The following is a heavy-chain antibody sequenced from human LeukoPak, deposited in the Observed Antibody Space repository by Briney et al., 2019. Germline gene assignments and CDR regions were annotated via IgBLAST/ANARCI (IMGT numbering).Heavy chain of an antibody. CDR3: ARVGYSYGGDY. CDR1: GGTSSSYT. D-gene: IGHD5-18*01. V-gene: IGHV1-69*02. CDR2: IIPILGIA. J-gene: IGHJ4*02. Sequence: SVKVSCKASGGTSSSYTISWVRQAPGQGLEWMGRIIPILGIANYAQKFQGRVTITADKSTSTAYMELSSLRSEDTAVYYCARVGYSYGGDYWGQGTLVTVSS.